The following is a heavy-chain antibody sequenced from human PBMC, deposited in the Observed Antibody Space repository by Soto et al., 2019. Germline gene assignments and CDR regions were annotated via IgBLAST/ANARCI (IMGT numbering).Heavy chain of an antibody. CDR2: IKSKTDGGTT. V-gene: IGHV3-15*07. J-gene: IGHJ4*02. Sequence: GGSLRLSCAASGFTFSNTWMNWVRQAPGKGLEWVGRIKSKTDGGTTDYAAPVKGRFTISRDDSKNTLYLQMNSLKTEDTAVYYCTADYDYVWGSYRFEYYFDYWGQGTLVTVSS. D-gene: IGHD3-16*02. CDR1: GFTFSNTW. CDR3: TADYDYVWGSYRFEYYFDY.